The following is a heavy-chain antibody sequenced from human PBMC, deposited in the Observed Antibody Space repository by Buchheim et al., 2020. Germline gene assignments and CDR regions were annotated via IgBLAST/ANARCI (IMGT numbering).Heavy chain of an antibody. V-gene: IGHV3-30-3*01. D-gene: IGHD2-2*02. Sequence: QVQLVESGGGVVQPGRSLRLSCAASGFTFSSYAMHWVRQAPGKGLEWVAVISSDGTNKFYADSVKGRLTISRDNSKNTLYLQMNSLRGDDTAVYYCARDGYCTSNSCYTGGDFDYWGQGTL. CDR1: GFTFSSYA. CDR3: ARDGYCTSNSCYTGGDFDY. J-gene: IGHJ4*02. CDR2: ISSDGTNK.